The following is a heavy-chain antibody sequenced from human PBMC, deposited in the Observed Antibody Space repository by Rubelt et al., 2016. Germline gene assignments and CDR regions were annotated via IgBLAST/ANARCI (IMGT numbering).Heavy chain of an antibody. J-gene: IGHJ6*02. CDR2: ISFDGTNE. Sequence: VQLLESGGGVVQPGTSLRLSCVASGFTFSDHAMHWVRQAPGRGLEWVALISFDGTNEYYANSVKGRFTISRDSSKNTLYLHMNSLRAEVTAVYFCARDAHNYCCGMDGWGQGTTVTVSS. CDR3: ARDAHNYCCGMDG. CDR1: GFTFSDHA. V-gene: IGHV3-30*04.